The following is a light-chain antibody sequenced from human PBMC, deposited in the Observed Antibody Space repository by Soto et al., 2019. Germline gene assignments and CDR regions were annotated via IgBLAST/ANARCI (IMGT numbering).Light chain of an antibody. Sequence: EIVLTQSPGTLSLSPGERATLSCRASQSVSSDYFAWYQQKRGQAPRLLIYGASNRATGIPDRFSGSGSGTDFTLTISGLEPGDFAVYYCQQYVRSPWTFGQGTKVEIK. CDR1: QSVSSDY. CDR2: GAS. V-gene: IGKV3-20*01. J-gene: IGKJ1*01. CDR3: QQYVRSPWT.